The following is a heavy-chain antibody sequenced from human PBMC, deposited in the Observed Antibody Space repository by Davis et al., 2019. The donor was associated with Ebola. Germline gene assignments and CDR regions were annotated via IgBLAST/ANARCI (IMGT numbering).Heavy chain of an antibody. CDR1: GGSISSYY. Sequence: MPSETLSLTCTVSGGSISSYYWSWIRQPPGKGLEWIGYIYDSGSANYNPSLKSRVTISVDKSKNQFSLKLSSVTAADTAVYYCARDSAWLAGGEVDVWGKGTTVTVSS. D-gene: IGHD6-19*01. CDR2: IYDSGSA. V-gene: IGHV4-59*12. CDR3: ARDSAWLAGGEVDV. J-gene: IGHJ6*04.